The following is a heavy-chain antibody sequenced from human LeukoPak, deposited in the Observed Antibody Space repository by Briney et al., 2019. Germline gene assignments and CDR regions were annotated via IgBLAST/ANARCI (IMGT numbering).Heavy chain of an antibody. CDR1: GYTFTSYD. CDR2: MNPNSGNT. V-gene: IGHV1-8*03. J-gene: IGHJ4*02. Sequence: ASVKVSCKASGYTFTSYDINWVRQATGQGFEWMGWMNPNSGNTGYAQKFQGRVTITRNTSISTAYMELSSLRSEDTAVYYCARGDSSGYYYVFDYWGQGTLVTVSS. D-gene: IGHD3-22*01. CDR3: ARGDSSGYYYVFDY.